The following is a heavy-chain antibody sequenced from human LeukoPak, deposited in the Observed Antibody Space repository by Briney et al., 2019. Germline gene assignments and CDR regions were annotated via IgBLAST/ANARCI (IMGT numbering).Heavy chain of an antibody. CDR3: VRGYSYGYHVSKTYYFDY. V-gene: IGHV3-21*01. CDR1: GFTFSSYS. Sequence: GGSLRLCCAASGFTFSSYSMNWVRQAPGKGLEWVSSISSSSSYIYYADSVKGRFTISRDNAKNSLYLQMNSLRAEGTAVYYCVRGYSYGYHVSKTYYFDYWGQGTLVTVSS. CDR2: ISSSSSYI. J-gene: IGHJ4*02. D-gene: IGHD5-18*01.